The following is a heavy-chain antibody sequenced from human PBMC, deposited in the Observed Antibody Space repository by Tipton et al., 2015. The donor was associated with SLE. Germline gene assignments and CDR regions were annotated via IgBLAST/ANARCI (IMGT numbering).Heavy chain of an antibody. V-gene: IGHV4-61*10. J-gene: IGHJ5*02. CDR2: VYDSGTT. CDR1: GGSISSGTYN. CDR3: ARGSRWFDDFWSGYPLGNWFDP. D-gene: IGHD3-3*01. Sequence: TLSLTCTVSGGSISSGTYNWNWIRQPAGKGLEWIGYVYDSGTTKYNPSLKSQLTISVDTSKSHFSLKLTSVTAADTAIYYCARGSRWFDDFWSGYPLGNWFDPWGQGTLVTVSS.